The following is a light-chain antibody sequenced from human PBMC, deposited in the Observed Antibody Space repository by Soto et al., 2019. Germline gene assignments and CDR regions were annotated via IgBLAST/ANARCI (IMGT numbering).Light chain of an antibody. V-gene: IGKV1-27*01. CDR3: QKYNSGPRA. CDR2: AAS. CDR1: QGLSNY. J-gene: IGKJ1*01. Sequence: DLQMTQSPSSLSASVGDSVTITCRASQGLSNYLAWYQQKPGKVPQLLIYAASTLQLGVPSRFSGSGSGSDFTLTISSLQPEDVANYYCQKYNSGPRAFGQGTKVEIK.